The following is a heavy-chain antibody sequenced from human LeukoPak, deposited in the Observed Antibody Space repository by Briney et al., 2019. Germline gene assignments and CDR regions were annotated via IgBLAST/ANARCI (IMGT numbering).Heavy chain of an antibody. CDR2: ISAYNGNT. Sequence: ASVTVSCKASGYTFTSYGISWVRQAPGPGLEWMGWISAYNGNTNYAQKLQGRVTMTTDTSTSTAYMELRSLRSDDTAVYYCARLVVVPAAILPDYWGQGTLVTVSS. J-gene: IGHJ4*02. D-gene: IGHD2-2*01. CDR1: GYTFTSYG. V-gene: IGHV1-18*04. CDR3: ARLVVVPAAILPDY.